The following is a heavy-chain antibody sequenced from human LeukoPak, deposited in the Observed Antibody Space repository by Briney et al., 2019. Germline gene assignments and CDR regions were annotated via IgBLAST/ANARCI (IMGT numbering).Heavy chain of an antibody. CDR1: GGSISSYY. CDR2: IYYSGST. J-gene: IGHJ4*02. Sequence: PSETLSLTCTVSGGSISSYYWSWIWQPPGKGLEWIGYIYYSGSTNYNPSLKSRVTISVDTSKNQFSLKLSSVTAADTAVYYCASGYYYGSYFDYWGQGTLVTVSS. CDR3: ASGYYYGSYFDY. V-gene: IGHV4-59*01. D-gene: IGHD3-10*01.